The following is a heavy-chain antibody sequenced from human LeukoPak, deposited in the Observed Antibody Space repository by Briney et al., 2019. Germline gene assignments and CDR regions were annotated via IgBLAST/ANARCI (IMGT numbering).Heavy chain of an antibody. CDR3: ARGGDSGYYFDY. CDR1: GGSFSGYY. J-gene: IGHJ4*02. V-gene: IGHV4-34*01. Sequence: SETLSLTCAVYGGSFSGYYWSWICQPPGKGLEWIGEINHSGSTNYNPSLKSRVTISVDTSKNQFSLKLSSVTAADTAVYYCARGGDSGYYFDYWGQGTLVTVSS. CDR2: INHSGST. D-gene: IGHD1-26*01.